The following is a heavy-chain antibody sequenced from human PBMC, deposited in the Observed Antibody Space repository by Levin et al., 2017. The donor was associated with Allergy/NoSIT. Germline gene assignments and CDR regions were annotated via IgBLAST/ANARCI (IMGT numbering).Heavy chain of an antibody. CDR1: GGSISSGDYY. CDR3: ASVPLECSSTSCYFYFQH. Sequence: SQTLSLTCTVSGGSISSGDYYWSWIRQPPGKGLEWIGYIYYSGSTYYNPSLKSRVTISVDTSKNQFSLKLSSVTAADTAVYYCASVPLECSSTSCYFYFQHWGQGTLVTVSS. J-gene: IGHJ1*01. CDR2: IYYSGST. D-gene: IGHD2-2*01. V-gene: IGHV4-30-4*01.